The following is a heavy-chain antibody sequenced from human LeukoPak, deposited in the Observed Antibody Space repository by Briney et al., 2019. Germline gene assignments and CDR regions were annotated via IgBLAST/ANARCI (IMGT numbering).Heavy chain of an antibody. CDR3: AIPGRSVRGVITHYYYYYYMDV. Sequence: ASVKVSCKASGGTFTSSAISWVRQDPGQGLEWMGGIIPIFGTANYAQKFHGRVTITTDESTSTAYMELSSLRSEDTAVYYCAIPGRSVRGVITHYYYYYYMDVWGKGTTVTVSS. V-gene: IGHV1-69*05. J-gene: IGHJ6*03. CDR1: GGTFTSSA. D-gene: IGHD3-10*02. CDR2: IIPIFGTA.